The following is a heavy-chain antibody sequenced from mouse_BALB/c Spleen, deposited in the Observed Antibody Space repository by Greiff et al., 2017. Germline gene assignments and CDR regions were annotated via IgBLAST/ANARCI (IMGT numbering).Heavy chain of an antibody. J-gene: IGHJ4*01. V-gene: IGHV2-6-4*01. Sequence: VKLMESGPGLVAPSQSLSITCTVSGFSLSRYSVHWVRQPPGKGLEWLGMIWGGGSTNYNSALMSRLSISKDNSKSQVFLKMNSLQTDDTAMYYCASYGYDKGDYYAMDYWGQGTSVTVSS. D-gene: IGHD2-2*01. CDR2: IWGGGST. CDR3: ASYGYDKGDYYAMDY. CDR1: GFSLSRYS.